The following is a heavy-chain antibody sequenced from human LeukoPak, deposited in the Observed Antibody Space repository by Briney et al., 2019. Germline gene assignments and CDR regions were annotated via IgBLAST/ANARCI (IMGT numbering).Heavy chain of an antibody. D-gene: IGHD1-26*01. Sequence: PWGSLRLSCAPSGFTFSSYSMSWVRQAPGQGLEWVSYITSSSGTRYYADSVKGRFTVSRDNAKSSLYLQMNSLGDEDTALYYCTREKWELRYYFDYWGQGTLVSVSS. CDR2: ITSSSGTR. CDR3: TREKWELRYYFDY. CDR1: GFTFSSYS. J-gene: IGHJ4*02. V-gene: IGHV3-48*02.